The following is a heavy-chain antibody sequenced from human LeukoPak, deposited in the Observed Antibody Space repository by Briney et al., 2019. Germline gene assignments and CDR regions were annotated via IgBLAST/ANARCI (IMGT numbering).Heavy chain of an antibody. Sequence: GGSLRLSRAASGFTFSSYSMNWVRQAPGKGLEWVSSISSSSSYIYYADSVKGRFTISRDNAKNSLYLQMNSLRAEDTAVYYCARELDCSSTSCYSGYYYCGMDVWGQGTTVTVSS. CDR2: ISSSSSYI. J-gene: IGHJ6*02. CDR1: GFTFSSYS. D-gene: IGHD2-2*02. CDR3: ARELDCSSTSCYSGYYYCGMDV. V-gene: IGHV3-21*01.